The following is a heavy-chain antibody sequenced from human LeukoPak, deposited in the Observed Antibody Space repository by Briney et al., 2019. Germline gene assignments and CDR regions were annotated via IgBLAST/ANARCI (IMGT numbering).Heavy chain of an antibody. CDR3: ARDLQIAARQGSYFDY. CDR1: GFIFSSYN. J-gene: IGHJ4*02. Sequence: GGSLRLSCAASGFIFSSYNMNWVRQAPGKGLEWVSSISSSSSYIHYADSVKGRFTISRDNAKKSLSLQMNSLRAEDTAVYYCARDLQIAARQGSYFDYWGQGTLVTVSS. V-gene: IGHV3-21*01. D-gene: IGHD6-6*01. CDR2: ISSSSSYI.